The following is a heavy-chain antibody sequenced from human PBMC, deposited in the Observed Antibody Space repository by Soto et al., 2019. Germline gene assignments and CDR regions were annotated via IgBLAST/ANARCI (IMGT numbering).Heavy chain of an antibody. J-gene: IGHJ4*02. CDR1: GGSISSDTYY. V-gene: IGHV4-39*01. CDR2: IYYSGTT. CDR3: ASIYSPYYFDF. Sequence: QLQLQESGPGLVKPSETLSLTCTVSGGSISSDTYYWGWIRQSPGKGLEWIGSIYYSGTTYYNPSLKSRVTVSVDTSNNQYSLKLNSVTAADTAVYYCASIYSPYYFDFWGQGTLVTVSS. D-gene: IGHD4-4*01.